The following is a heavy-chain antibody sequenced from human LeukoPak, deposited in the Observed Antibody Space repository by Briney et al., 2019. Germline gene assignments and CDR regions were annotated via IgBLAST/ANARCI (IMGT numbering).Heavy chain of an antibody. CDR2: INHSGST. CDR3: ARLSRVTAIPHGCYYGMDV. Sequence: SETLSLTCAVYGGSFSGYYWSWIRQPPGKGLEWIGEINHSGSTNYNSSLKSRVTISVDTSKNQFSLKLSSVTAADTAVYYCARLSRVTAIPHGCYYGMDVWGQGTTVTVSS. V-gene: IGHV4-34*01. CDR1: GGSFSGYY. J-gene: IGHJ6*02. D-gene: IGHD2-21*02.